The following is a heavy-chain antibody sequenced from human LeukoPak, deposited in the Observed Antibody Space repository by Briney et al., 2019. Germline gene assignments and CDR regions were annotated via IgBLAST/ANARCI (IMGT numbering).Heavy chain of an antibody. CDR1: GFTFSSYA. J-gene: IGHJ4*02. CDR3: AKDLETVSRYSSSSLTTDY. Sequence: GGSLRLSCAASGFTFSSYAMSWVRQAPGKGLEWVSAISGSGGSTYYADSVKGRFTISRDNSKNTLYLQMNSLRAEDTAVYYCAKDLETVSRYSSSSLTTDYWGQGTLVTVSS. D-gene: IGHD6-6*01. CDR2: ISGSGGST. V-gene: IGHV3-23*01.